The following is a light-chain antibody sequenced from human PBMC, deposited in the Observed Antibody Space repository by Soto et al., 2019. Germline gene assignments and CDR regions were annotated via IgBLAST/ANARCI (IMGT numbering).Light chain of an antibody. V-gene: IGKV3-20*01. CDR2: GAS. J-gene: IGKJ2*01. CDR3: QQYGDSPRYT. Sequence: EIVLTQSPGTLSLSPGERATLSCRASQSVSSSYLAWYQQKPGQAPRLLIYGASSRATGIPDRFSGSGSGTDFTLTISRLEPEDFAVYYCQQYGDSPRYTFGQGNKLEIK. CDR1: QSVSSSY.